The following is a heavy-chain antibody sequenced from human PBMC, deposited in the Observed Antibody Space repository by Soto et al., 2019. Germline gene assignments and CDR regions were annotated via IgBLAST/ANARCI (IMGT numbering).Heavy chain of an antibody. Sequence: QVQMQESGPGLVRPSTTLSLSCSVSNGSISSTHWWSWLRQSPGKGLEWIGEIYQSGTTHYNPSLRPRVTISVGKSNNRFSLDMTSVSASDTALYYCARFTEGSDGKTDYYYFDSWGQGTLVTVS. V-gene: IGHV4-4*02. CDR1: NGSISSTHW. J-gene: IGHJ4*02. D-gene: IGHD4-17*01. CDR3: ARFTEGSDGKTDYYYFDS. CDR2: IYQSGTT.